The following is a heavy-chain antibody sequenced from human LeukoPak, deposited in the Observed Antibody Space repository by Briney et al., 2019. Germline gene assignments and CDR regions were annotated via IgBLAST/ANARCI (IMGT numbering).Heavy chain of an antibody. CDR1: GFTFSNYN. D-gene: IGHD6-13*01. J-gene: IGHJ4*02. CDR3: ARVGSTVAAGTPDY. V-gene: IGHV3-48*01. Sequence: GGSLRLSCAASGFTFSNYNMNWVRQAPGKGLEWVSYISSGRSAIYYADSVKGRFTISGDNAKNSLYLQVNSLRADDTAVYYCARVGSTVAAGTPDYWGQGTLVTVSS. CDR2: ISSGRSAI.